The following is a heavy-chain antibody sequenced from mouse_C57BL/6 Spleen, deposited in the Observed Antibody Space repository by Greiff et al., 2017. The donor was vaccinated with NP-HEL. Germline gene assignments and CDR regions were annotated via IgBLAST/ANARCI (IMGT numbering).Heavy chain of an antibody. CDR1: GFTFTDYY. V-gene: IGHV7-3*01. Sequence: EVKLVESGGGLVQPGGSLSLSCAASGFTFTDYYMSWVRQPPGKALEWLGFIRNKANGYTTEYSASVKGRFTISRDNSQSILYLQMNALRAEDSATYYCARYRQYGNYEYAMDYWGQGTSVTVSS. J-gene: IGHJ4*01. CDR3: ARYRQYGNYEYAMDY. D-gene: IGHD2-1*01. CDR2: IRNKANGYTT.